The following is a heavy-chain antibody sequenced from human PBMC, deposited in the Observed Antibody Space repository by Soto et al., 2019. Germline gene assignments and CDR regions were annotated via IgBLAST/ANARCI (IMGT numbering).Heavy chain of an antibody. Sequence: QLLLQESGPGLVKPSETLSLTCTVSGGSISSSSYYWGWIRQPPGKGLEWIGSIYYSGSTYYNPSLKSRVTISLDTSKNQFSLELSSVTAADTAVYYCARQLYCSGGSCYLGSYYYYYYMDVWGKGTTVTVSS. CDR1: GGSISSSSYY. CDR2: IYYSGST. J-gene: IGHJ6*03. CDR3: ARQLYCSGGSCYLGSYYYYYYMDV. V-gene: IGHV4-39*01. D-gene: IGHD2-15*01.